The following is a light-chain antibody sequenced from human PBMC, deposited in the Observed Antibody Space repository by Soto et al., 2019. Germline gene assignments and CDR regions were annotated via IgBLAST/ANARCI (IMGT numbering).Light chain of an antibody. CDR1: SSNIGSNY. CDR2: KND. CDR3: AAWDDSLSGYYV. Sequence: QSALTQPPSASGTPGQRVTISCSGSSSNIGSNYVYWYQQLPGTAPKLFIYKNDQRPSGVPDRFSGSKSGTSASLAISGLRSEDEADYYCAAWDDSLSGYYVFGTGTKLTVL. J-gene: IGLJ1*01. V-gene: IGLV1-47*01.